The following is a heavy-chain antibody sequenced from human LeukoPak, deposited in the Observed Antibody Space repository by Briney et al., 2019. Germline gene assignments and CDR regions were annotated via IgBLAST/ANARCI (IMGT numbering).Heavy chain of an antibody. CDR3: ARAAPIVGATIDYFDY. CDR1: GGSISSGSYY. J-gene: IGHJ4*02. V-gene: IGHV4-61*02. D-gene: IGHD1-26*01. Sequence: PSETLSLTCTVSGGSISSGSYYWSWIRQPAGKGLEWIGRIYTSGSTNYNPSLKSRVTISVDTSKNQFSLKLSSVTAADTAVYYCARAAPIVGATIDYFDYWGQGTLVTVSS. CDR2: IYTSGST.